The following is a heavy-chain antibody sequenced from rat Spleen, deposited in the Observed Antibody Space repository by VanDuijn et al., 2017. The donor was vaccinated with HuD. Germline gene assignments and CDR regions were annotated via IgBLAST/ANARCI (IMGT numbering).Heavy chain of an antibody. Sequence: EVQLVESGGGLVQPGRSLKLSCAASGFTFSDYYMAWVRQAPKKGLEWVATIIYDGSSTYYGDSVKGRFTISRANAKNTLYLQMNSLRSEDTATYYCARPGITSYVMDAWGQGASVTVSS. CDR3: ARPGITSYVMDA. V-gene: IGHV5-22*01. CDR2: IIYDGSST. J-gene: IGHJ4*01. CDR1: GFTFSDYY. D-gene: IGHD1-4*01.